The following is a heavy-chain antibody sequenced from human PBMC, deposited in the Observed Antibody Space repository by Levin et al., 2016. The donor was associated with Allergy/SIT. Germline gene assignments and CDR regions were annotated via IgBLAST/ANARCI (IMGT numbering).Heavy chain of an antibody. D-gene: IGHD6-13*01. CDR2: INHSGST. V-gene: IGHV4-34*01. Sequence: WIRQPPGKGLEWIGEINHSGSTNYNPSLKSRVTISVDTSKNQFSLKLSSVTAADTAVYYCARGVPGLASSWLNYWGQGTLVTVSS. J-gene: IGHJ4*02. CDR3: ARGVPGLASSWLNY.